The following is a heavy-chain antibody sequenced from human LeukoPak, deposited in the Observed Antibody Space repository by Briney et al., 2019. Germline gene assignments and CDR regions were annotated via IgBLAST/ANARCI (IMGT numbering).Heavy chain of an antibody. CDR3: ARGVRGQFPRSGMDV. Sequence: PSETLSLTCTVSGGSISSSSYYWGWIRQPPGKGLEWIGSIYYSGSTYYNPSLKSRVTISVDTSKNQFSLKLSTVTAADTAVYYCARGVRGQFPRSGMDVWGQGTTVTVSS. J-gene: IGHJ6*02. V-gene: IGHV4-39*01. CDR1: GGSISSSSYY. CDR2: IYYSGST. D-gene: IGHD5-24*01.